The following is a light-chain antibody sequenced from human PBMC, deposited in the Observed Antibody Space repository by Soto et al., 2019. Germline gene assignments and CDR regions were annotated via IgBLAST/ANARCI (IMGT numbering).Light chain of an antibody. CDR1: QSISGY. CDR3: QQYNSLWT. Sequence: DIQMTQSPSSLSASVGDRGTITCRASQSISGYLNWYQKKSGQAPRLLMYAASSLQSGVPSRFSGSGSGTEFTLTISSLQPDDFATYYCQQYNSLWTFGQGTKVDI. CDR2: AAS. V-gene: IGKV1-5*01. J-gene: IGKJ1*01.